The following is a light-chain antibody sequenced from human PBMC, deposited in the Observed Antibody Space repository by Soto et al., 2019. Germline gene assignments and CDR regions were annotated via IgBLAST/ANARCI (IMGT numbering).Light chain of an antibody. CDR1: QDINKY. CDR2: SAS. CDR3: QQYSVYPMT. Sequence: DIQMTQCPSSLSASVGDRITITCRASQDINKYLTWFQQKPGKAPKSLISSASTLQSGVPSRFSGSGSGTDFTLTISSLQPEDFATYYCQQYSVYPMTFAQGTRLEMK. J-gene: IGKJ5*01. V-gene: IGKV1-16*01.